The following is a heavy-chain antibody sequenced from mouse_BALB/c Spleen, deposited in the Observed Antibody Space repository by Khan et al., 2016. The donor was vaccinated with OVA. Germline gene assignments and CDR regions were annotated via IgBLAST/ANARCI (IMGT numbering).Heavy chain of an antibody. V-gene: IGHV1-4*02. CDR3: ARRRGGYYCDY. J-gene: IGHJ2*01. CDR2: INPRSGYT. CDR1: GYTFTSYT. Sequence: VQLQESGAELARPGASVKMSCKASGYTFTSYTMHWVKQRPGQGLEWIGYINPRSGYTDYNQKFKDKTTLTTDISSSTAYMQLSSLTSEDSAVYYCARRRGGYYCDYWGQGTTLTVSS.